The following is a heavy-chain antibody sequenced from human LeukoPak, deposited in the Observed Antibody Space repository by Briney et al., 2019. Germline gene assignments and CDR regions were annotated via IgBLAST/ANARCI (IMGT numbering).Heavy chain of an antibody. D-gene: IGHD3/OR15-3a*01. CDR3: ASYQFWTDLYYFDY. Sequence: SETLSLTCTVSGGSISSYYWSWIRQPPGKGLEWIGYIYHSGSTYYNPSLRSRVTISVDRTKNQFSLKLSSVTAADTAVYYCASYQFWTDLYYFDYWGQGTLVTVSS. V-gene: IGHV4-59*12. J-gene: IGHJ4*02. CDR1: GGSISSYY. CDR2: IYHSGST.